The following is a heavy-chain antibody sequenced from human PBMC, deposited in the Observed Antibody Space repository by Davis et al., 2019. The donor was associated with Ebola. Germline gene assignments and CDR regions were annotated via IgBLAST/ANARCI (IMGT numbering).Heavy chain of an antibody. CDR3: GRELGYGHPEGP. CDR1: GGSISGYY. V-gene: IGHV4-59*01. CDR2: LYHGGNT. J-gene: IGHJ5*02. Sequence: SETLSLTCSVSGGSISGYYWSWIPQPPGKGLEWIGFLYHGGNTNYNPSLKSRVTISVDTSKNQFSLKLRSVTAADTAVYYCGRELGYGHPEGPWGQGTLVTVSS. D-gene: IGHD5-18*01.